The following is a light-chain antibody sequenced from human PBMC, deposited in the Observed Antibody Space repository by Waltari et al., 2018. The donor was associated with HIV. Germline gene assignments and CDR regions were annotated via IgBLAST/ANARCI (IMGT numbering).Light chain of an antibody. CDR3: HQSHTMPFT. CDR1: QLISNN. V-gene: IGKV1-39*01. Sequence: DIQMTQSPSSLSASVGDRVTITCRASQLISNNLNWYQHRPGKAPQLLIYAASSLQRGVPSRFSGSGYGSVFTLTISSLQHEDFATYFCHQSHTMPFTFGPGTKVDFK. J-gene: IGKJ3*01. CDR2: AAS.